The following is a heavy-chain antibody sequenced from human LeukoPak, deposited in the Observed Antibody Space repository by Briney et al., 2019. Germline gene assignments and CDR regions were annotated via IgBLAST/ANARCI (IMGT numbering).Heavy chain of an antibody. CDR2: IYYSGST. Sequence: PSGTLSLTCTVSGGSISSYSYYWVWIRQPPGKGLEWIGTIYYSGSTYYNPSLKSRITISVDTSKNQFSLKLSSVTAAETAEYYCARGKNSLEVSLGYWGQGTLVTVSS. CDR3: ARGKNSLEVSLGY. D-gene: IGHD4-23*01. V-gene: IGHV4-39*01. J-gene: IGHJ4*02. CDR1: GGSISSYSYY.